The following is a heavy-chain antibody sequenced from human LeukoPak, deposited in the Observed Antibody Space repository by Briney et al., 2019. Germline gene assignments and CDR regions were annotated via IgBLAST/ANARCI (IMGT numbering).Heavy chain of an antibody. J-gene: IGHJ1*01. CDR1: GYTFTSYA. D-gene: IGHD3-9*01. V-gene: IGHV7-4-1*02. CDR2: INTNTGNP. Sequence: GASVKVSCKASGYTFTSYAMNWVRQAPGQGLEWMGWINTNTGNPTHAQGFTGRFVFSLDTSVSTAYLQISSLKAEDTAVYYCARRDDILTGSLYFQHWGQGTLVTVSS. CDR3: ARRDDILTGSLYFQH.